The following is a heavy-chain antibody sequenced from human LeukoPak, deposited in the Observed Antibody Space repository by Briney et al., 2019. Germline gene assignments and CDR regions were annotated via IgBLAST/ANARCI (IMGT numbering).Heavy chain of an antibody. V-gene: IGHV1-46*01. CDR1: GDTFSSYY. D-gene: IGHD3-22*01. CDR3: ARGRHYYESSDYYYEGDGFDI. Sequence: GASVKVSFKASGDTFSSYYVHWVRQAPGQGLEWMGIMNPSGGSIRYAQKFQGRVTMTRDMSTSTVYMELSSLRSEDTAVYYCARGRHYYESSDYYYEGDGFDIWGQGTMVTVSS. J-gene: IGHJ3*02. CDR2: MNPSGGSI.